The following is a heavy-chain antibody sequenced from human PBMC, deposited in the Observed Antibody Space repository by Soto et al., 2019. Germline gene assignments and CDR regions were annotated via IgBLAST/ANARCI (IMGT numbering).Heavy chain of an antibody. V-gene: IGHV1-2*02. Sequence: QVQLVQSGAELRKPGASVKVSCTASGYPFSDNHIHWVRQAPGQGLEWMGWLNPYSGATTYAPKYQGRITLTRDTSLSTSYMELNGLNSDDTAVYFCATARRGTVSLLAAWGQGTLVTVSS. CDR2: LNPYSGAT. J-gene: IGHJ5*01. D-gene: IGHD4-4*01. CDR1: GYPFSDNH. CDR3: ATARRGTVSLLAA.